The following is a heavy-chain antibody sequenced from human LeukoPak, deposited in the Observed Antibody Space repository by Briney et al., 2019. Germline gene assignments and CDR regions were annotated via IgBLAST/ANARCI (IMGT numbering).Heavy chain of an antibody. CDR3: ARGLSIYGGNIDY. Sequence: SETLSLTCTVSGGSISGYYWNWIRQPPGKELEWLGYIYYSGSTNYNPSLKSRVTISVDTSKNHISLKLSSVTAADTAVYYCARGLSIYGGNIDYWGQGTLVTVSS. J-gene: IGHJ4*02. CDR1: GGSISGYY. V-gene: IGHV4-59*08. D-gene: IGHD4-23*01. CDR2: IYYSGST.